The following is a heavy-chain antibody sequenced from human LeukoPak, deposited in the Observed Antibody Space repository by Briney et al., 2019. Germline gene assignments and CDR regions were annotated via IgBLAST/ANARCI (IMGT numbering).Heavy chain of an antibody. D-gene: IGHD3-3*01. CDR2: ISSSSSYI. Sequence: PGGSLRLSCAASGFTFSSYSMNWVRQAPGKGLEWVSSISSSSSYIYYADSVKGRFTISRDNAKNSLYLQMNSLRAEDTAVYYCARTAREFLEWFNPPGDYWGQGTLVTVSS. CDR3: ARTAREFLEWFNPPGDY. CDR1: GFTFSSYS. V-gene: IGHV3-21*01. J-gene: IGHJ4*02.